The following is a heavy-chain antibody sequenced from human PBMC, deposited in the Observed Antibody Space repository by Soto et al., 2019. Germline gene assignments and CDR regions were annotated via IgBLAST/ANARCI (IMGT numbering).Heavy chain of an antibody. CDR1: GGTFSSYA. CDR2: IIPIFGTA. J-gene: IGHJ4*02. Sequence: QVQLVQSGAEVKKPGSSVKVSCKASGGTFSSYAFSWVRQAPGQGLEWMGGIIPIFGTANYAQKFQGRFTITADESTSTAYMELSSLRSEDTAVYYCASGLEVITYGNFDYWGQGTLVTVSS. D-gene: IGHD3-22*01. V-gene: IGHV1-69*01. CDR3: ASGLEVITYGNFDY.